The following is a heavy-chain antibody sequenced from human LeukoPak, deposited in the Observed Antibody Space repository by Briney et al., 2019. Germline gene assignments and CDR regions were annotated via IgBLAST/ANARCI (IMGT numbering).Heavy chain of an antibody. CDR1: GGSITTYY. Sequence: SETLSLTCTVSGGSITTYYWSWIRQPPGKGLEWIGHIYDSGNTNYNPSVKGRVTISADTSKNEFSLQLTSVTAADTAVYYCAGGSGWLPDWWGQGTLVTVSS. V-gene: IGHV4-59*01. CDR2: IYDSGNT. J-gene: IGHJ4*02. CDR3: AGGSGWLPDW. D-gene: IGHD6-19*01.